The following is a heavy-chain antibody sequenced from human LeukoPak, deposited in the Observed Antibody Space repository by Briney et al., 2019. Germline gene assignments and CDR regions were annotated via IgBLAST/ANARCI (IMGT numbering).Heavy chain of an antibody. Sequence: GGSLRLSCAASGFTVSSNYMNWVRQAPGKGLECVSVIYSGGNKYYADSLKGRFTISRDNSKNTLYLQMNSLRGEDTAVYYCAKDPGGYYFDNWGQGTVVTVSS. J-gene: IGHJ4*02. V-gene: IGHV3-53*05. CDR1: GFTVSSNY. CDR3: AKDPGGYYFDN. D-gene: IGHD1-14*01. CDR2: IYSGGNK.